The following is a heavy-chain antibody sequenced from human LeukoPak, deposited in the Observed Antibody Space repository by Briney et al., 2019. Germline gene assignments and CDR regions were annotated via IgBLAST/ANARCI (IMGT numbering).Heavy chain of an antibody. J-gene: IGHJ4*02. CDR2: INHSGST. CDR3: ARDWNRSNFDY. D-gene: IGHD1-1*01. Sequence: PSETLSLTCAVYGGSFSGYYWSWIRQPPGKGLEWIGEINHSGSTNYNPSLKSRVTISVDTSKNQFSLKLSSVTAADTAVYYCARDWNRSNFDYWGQGTLVTVSS. V-gene: IGHV4-34*01. CDR1: GGSFSGYY.